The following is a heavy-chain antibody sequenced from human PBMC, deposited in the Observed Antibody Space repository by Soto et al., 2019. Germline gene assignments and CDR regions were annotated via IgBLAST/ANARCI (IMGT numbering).Heavy chain of an antibody. V-gene: IGHV4-39*01. Sequence: ETLSLTCTVSGDSSSISSHYWGWIRQPPGKGPEWIANIYYSGSTYYNPSLKSRVTISLDTSKNQVSLKLGSVTAADTAVYYCARMNIVGVLYYYMDAWGQGTTVTVSS. J-gene: IGHJ6*03. CDR1: GDSSSISSHY. D-gene: IGHD3-3*02. CDR2: IYYSGST. CDR3: ARMNIVGVLYYYMDA.